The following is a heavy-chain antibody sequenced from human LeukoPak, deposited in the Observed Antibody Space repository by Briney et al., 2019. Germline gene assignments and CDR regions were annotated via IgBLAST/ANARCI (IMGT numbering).Heavy chain of an antibody. CDR3: ARYVDTAMVTRVDP. V-gene: IGHV4-39*01. Sequence: SAPLSLTCTVSGGSISSSSYYWGWIRQPPGKGLEWIGSIYYSGSTYYNPSLKSRVTISVDTSKNQFSLKLSSVTAADTAVYYCARYVDTAMVTRVDPWGQGTLVTVSS. CDR2: IYYSGST. D-gene: IGHD5-18*01. CDR1: GGSISSSSYY. J-gene: IGHJ5*02.